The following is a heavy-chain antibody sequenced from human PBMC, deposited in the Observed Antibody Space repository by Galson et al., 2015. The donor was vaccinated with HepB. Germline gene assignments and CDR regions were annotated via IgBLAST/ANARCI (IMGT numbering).Heavy chain of an antibody. CDR1: GFTFSSYG. CDR3: AKDRILGVTGTRIPYAI. V-gene: IGHV3-33*06. Sequence: SLRLSCAASGFTFSSYGMHWVRQAPGKGLEWVAVIWYDGSNKYYADSVKGRFTISRDNSKNTLYLQMNSLRAEDTAVYYCAKDRILGVTGTRIPYAIWGQGTMVTVSS. D-gene: IGHD1-20*01. CDR2: IWYDGSNK. J-gene: IGHJ3*02.